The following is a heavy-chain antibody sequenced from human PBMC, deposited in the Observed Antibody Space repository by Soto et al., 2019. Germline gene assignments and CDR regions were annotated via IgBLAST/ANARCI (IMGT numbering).Heavy chain of an antibody. Sequence: GGSLRLSCAASGFTFSDYYMSWIRQAPGKGLEWVSYISSSGSTIYYADSVKGRFTISRDNAKNSLYLQMNSLRAEDTAVYYCAREPPGTRYNWFDPWGQGTLVTVSS. CDR3: AREPPGTRYNWFDP. CDR1: GFTFSDYY. J-gene: IGHJ5*02. V-gene: IGHV3-11*01. CDR2: ISSSGSTI.